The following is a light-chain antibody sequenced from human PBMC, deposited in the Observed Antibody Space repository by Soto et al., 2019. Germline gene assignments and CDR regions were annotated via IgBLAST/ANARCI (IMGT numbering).Light chain of an antibody. Sequence: EIVMTQSPTTLSVSPGERATLSCRASQSISNNLAWYQQKPGQAPRLLMYGASTRATGIPGRFSGSWSGTEFNLTITSLQSEDFAVYYCQQNADWPLIFGGGTKVDIK. CDR2: GAS. CDR1: QSISNN. CDR3: QQNADWPLI. J-gene: IGKJ4*01. V-gene: IGKV3-15*01.